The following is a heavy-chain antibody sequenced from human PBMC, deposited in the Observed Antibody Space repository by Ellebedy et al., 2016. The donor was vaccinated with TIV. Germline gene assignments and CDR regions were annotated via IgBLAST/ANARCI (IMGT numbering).Heavy chain of an antibody. Sequence: GGSLRLSXAASGFTFSSYTMRWVRQAPWKGLEWVSDISGSGGGTYYADSVKGRFTISRDNSKNTLYLQMNSLRVEDTAVYYCAKGITAAVVEGSLFDPWGQGTLVTVSS. CDR3: AKGITAAVVEGSLFDP. CDR1: GFTFSSYT. CDR2: ISGSGGGT. D-gene: IGHD6-13*01. V-gene: IGHV3-23*01. J-gene: IGHJ5*02.